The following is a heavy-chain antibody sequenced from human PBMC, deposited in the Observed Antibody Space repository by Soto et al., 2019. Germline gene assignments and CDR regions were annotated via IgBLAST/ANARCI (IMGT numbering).Heavy chain of an antibody. D-gene: IGHD6-13*01. Sequence: SETLSLTXTVSGGSISSYYWSWIRRPPGKGLEWIGYIYYSGSTNYNPSLKSRVTISVDTSKNQFSLKLSSVTAADTAVYYCARSIPAAAGLNWFDPWGQGTLVTVSS. J-gene: IGHJ5*02. V-gene: IGHV4-59*01. CDR1: GGSISSYY. CDR2: IYYSGST. CDR3: ARSIPAAAGLNWFDP.